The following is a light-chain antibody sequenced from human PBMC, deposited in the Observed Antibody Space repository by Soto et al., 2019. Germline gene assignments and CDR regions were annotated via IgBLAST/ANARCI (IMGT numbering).Light chain of an antibody. V-gene: IGKV3-20*01. J-gene: IGKJ2*01. CDR1: QSVSNNY. Sequence: EIVLVQSPGTLSLSPGERATLSCRASQSVSNNYLAWYQQKPGQAPRLLIYGASSRATGVPDRFSGSGTGTDFSLTITRLEPEDFAVYYCQQYSVSPLMFTFGQGTKVEVK. CDR2: GAS. CDR3: QQYSVSPLMFT.